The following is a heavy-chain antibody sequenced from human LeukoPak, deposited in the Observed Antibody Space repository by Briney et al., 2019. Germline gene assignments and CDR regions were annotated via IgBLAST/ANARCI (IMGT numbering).Heavy chain of an antibody. CDR1: GFTFSSYA. D-gene: IGHD3-10*01. CDR2: ISGSGGGT. CDR3: ANSIWCGELQPPRF. Sequence: GGSLRLSCAASGFTFSSYAMSWVRQAPGKGLEWVSAISGSGGGTYYADSVKGRFTISRDNSKNTLYLQMNSLRAEDTAVYYCANSIWCGELQPPRFWGQGPLVTVSS. J-gene: IGHJ4*02. V-gene: IGHV3-23*01.